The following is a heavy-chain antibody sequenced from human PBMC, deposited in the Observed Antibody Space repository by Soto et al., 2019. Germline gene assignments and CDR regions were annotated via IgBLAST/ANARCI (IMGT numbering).Heavy chain of an antibody. V-gene: IGHV3-30*18. CDR1: GFIFSSYG. CDR2: ISYDGSNK. D-gene: IGHD3-22*01. Sequence: QVQLVESGGGVVQPGRSLRLSCAASGFIFSSYGMHWVRQAPGKGLEWLAVISYDGSNKYYAESVKGRFTISRDNSKNTLYLQMNSLRAEDTAVYYCAKTYFYDSTVHFDYWGQGTLVTVSS. CDR3: AKTYFYDSTVHFDY. J-gene: IGHJ4*02.